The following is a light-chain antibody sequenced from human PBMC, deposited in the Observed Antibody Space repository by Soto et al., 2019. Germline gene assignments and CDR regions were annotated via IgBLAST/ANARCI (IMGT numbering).Light chain of an antibody. CDR1: QSISND. J-gene: IGKJ4*01. Sequence: EIVLTHSPGTLSLSPGERVTLSCRGSQSISNDHLAWYQQKPGQAPRLLIYDASNRATGTPARFSGSGSGTDFTLTISSLEAEDFALYYCQQRSKWPVTFGGGTKVDIK. CDR2: DAS. CDR3: QQRSKWPVT. V-gene: IGKV3-11*01.